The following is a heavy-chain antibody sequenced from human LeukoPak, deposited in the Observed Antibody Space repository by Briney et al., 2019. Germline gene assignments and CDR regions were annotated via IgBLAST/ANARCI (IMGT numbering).Heavy chain of an antibody. CDR1: GGSISSGSYY. J-gene: IGHJ3*02. V-gene: IGHV4-61*02. CDR2: IYTSGST. Sequence: SQTLSLTCTVSGGSISSGSYYWSWIRQPAGKGLEWIGRIYTSGSTNYNPSLKSRVTISVDTSKNQFSLKLSSVTAADTAVYYCARASDIVVVPVAIRGDAFDIWGQGTMVTVSS. D-gene: IGHD2-2*02. CDR3: ARASDIVVVPVAIRGDAFDI.